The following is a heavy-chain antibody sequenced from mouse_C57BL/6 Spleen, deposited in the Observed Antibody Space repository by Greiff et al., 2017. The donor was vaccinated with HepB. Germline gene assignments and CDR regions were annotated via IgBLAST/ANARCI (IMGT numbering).Heavy chain of an antibody. CDR3: VRHMDY. V-gene: IGHV10-1*01. CDR1: GFSFNTYA. Sequence: EVHLVESGGGLVQPPGSLKLSCAASGFSFNTYAMNWVRQAPGKGLEWVARIRSKSNKYATYYTDSVKDRFTIARDDSESRLYLQMNNLKTEDTAMYYCVRHMDYWGQGTSVTVSS. CDR2: IRSKSNKYAT. J-gene: IGHJ4*01.